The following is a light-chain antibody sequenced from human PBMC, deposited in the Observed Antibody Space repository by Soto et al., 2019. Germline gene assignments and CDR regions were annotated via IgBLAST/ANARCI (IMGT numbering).Light chain of an antibody. J-gene: IGLJ2*01. CDR3: HSYDVSLRGPA. V-gene: IGLV1-40*01. Sequence: QSVLTQPPSLSGAPGQSVTISCTGSRSNIGAGYDVHWYQHLPGTAPKVLSFDNSNRPSGVPDRFSGSKSGTSASLAITVLQAEDEAVYYCHSYDVSLRGPAFGGGTKLTVL. CDR2: DNS. CDR1: RSNIGAGYD.